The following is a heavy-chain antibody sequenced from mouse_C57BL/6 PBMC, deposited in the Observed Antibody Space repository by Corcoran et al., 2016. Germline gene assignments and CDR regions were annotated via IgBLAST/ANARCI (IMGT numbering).Heavy chain of an antibody. CDR1: GYTFTDYY. CDR2: INPNNGGT. D-gene: IGHD1-1*01. J-gene: IGHJ2*01. V-gene: IGHV1-26*01. Sequence: EVQLQQSGPELVKPGASVKISCKASGYTFTDYYMNWVKQSHGKSLEWIGDINPNNGGTSYNQKFKGKATLTVDKSSSTAYMELRSLTSEDSAVYYCARKDYGSSYVDYFDYWGQGTTLTVSS. CDR3: ARKDYGSSYVDYFDY.